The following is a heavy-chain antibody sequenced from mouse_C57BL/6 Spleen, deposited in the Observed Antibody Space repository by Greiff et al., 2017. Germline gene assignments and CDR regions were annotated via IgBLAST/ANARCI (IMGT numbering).Heavy chain of an antibody. CDR2: INPNNGGT. D-gene: IGHD2-1*01. CDR3: ATWGNYNFDY. Sequence: EVQLQQSGPELVKPGASVKISCKASGYTFTDYYMNWVKQSHGKSLEWIGDINPNNGGTSYNQKFKGKATLPVDKSSSTAYMELRSLTSEDSAVYYCATWGNYNFDYWGQGTTLTVSS. CDR1: GYTFTDYY. V-gene: IGHV1-26*01. J-gene: IGHJ2*01.